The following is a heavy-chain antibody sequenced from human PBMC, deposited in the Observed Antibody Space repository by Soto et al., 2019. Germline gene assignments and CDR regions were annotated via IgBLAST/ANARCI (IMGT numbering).Heavy chain of an antibody. CDR2: ISGSGGST. CDR3: AKVRYYDSSGYYYRRGEFDY. D-gene: IGHD3-22*01. CDR1: GFTFSSYA. Sequence: GGSLRLSCAASGFTFSSYAMSWVRQAPGKGLEWVSAISGSGGSTYYADSVKGRFTISRDNSKNTLYLQMNSLRAEDTAVYYCAKVRYYDSSGYYYRRGEFDYWGQGTLVTVSS. J-gene: IGHJ4*02. V-gene: IGHV3-23*01.